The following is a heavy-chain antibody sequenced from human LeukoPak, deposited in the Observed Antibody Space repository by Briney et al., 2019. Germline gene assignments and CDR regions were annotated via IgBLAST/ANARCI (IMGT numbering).Heavy chain of an antibody. CDR1: GFTFSSYA. CDR3: AKGGAYYDSSGYPIDY. Sequence: GGSLRLSCAASGFTFSSYAMSCARQAPGKGLEWVSAISGTGAGTYYADSVKGRFTISRDNSKNTLYLQMNSLRAEDTAVYYCAKGGAYYDSSGYPIDYWGQGTLVTVSS. D-gene: IGHD3-22*01. CDR2: ISGTGAGT. J-gene: IGHJ4*02. V-gene: IGHV3-23*01.